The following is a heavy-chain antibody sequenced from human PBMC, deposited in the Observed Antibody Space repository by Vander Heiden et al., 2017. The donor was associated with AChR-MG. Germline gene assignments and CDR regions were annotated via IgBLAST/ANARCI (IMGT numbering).Heavy chain of an antibody. CDR1: GFTFSGYA. CDR2: ISGSGGST. Sequence: EVQLLESGGGLVQPGGSLRLSGAASGFTFSGYAMSWVRQAPGKGLEWVSAISGSGGSTYYADSVKGRFTISRDNSKNTLYLQMNSLRAEDTAVYYCAKHIGYGSGSYYLIYWGQGTLVTVSS. V-gene: IGHV3-23*01. D-gene: IGHD3-10*01. CDR3: AKHIGYGSGSYYLIY. J-gene: IGHJ4*02.